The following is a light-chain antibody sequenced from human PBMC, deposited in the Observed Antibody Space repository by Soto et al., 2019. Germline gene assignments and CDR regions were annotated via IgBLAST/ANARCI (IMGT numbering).Light chain of an antibody. CDR2: GAT. CDR3: QQYGSSPFT. J-gene: IGKJ3*01. V-gene: IGKV3-20*01. CDR1: QSVSSSY. Sequence: EIVLTQSTGTLSLSPGERATLSCRASQSVSSSYLAWYQQKPGQAPRLLIYGATSRATGIPDRFSGSGSGTDFTLTISRLEPEDFAVYYCQQYGSSPFTFGPGTKVEIK.